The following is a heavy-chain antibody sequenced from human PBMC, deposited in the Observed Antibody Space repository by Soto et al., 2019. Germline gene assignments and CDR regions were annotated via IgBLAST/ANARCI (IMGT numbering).Heavy chain of an antibody. J-gene: IGHJ4*02. Sequence: EVQVVESGGGLVQPGGSLRLSCAASGFTFSNYEMNWVRQAPGKGLEWVSSISGSAGTTYYADTVKGRFTISRDNAKNSLYLQMNSLRAEDTAVYYCARVRYGSENYYKLDYWGQGTLVTVSS. CDR3: ARVRYGSENYYKLDY. V-gene: IGHV3-48*03. D-gene: IGHD3-10*01. CDR2: ISGSAGTT. CDR1: GFTFSNYE.